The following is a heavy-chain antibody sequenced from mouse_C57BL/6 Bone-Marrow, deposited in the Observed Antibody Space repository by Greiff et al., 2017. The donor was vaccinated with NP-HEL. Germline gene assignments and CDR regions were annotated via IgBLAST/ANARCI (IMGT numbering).Heavy chain of an antibody. CDR2: ISNGGGST. Sequence: EVKVVESGGGLVQPGGSLKLSCAASGFTFSDYYMYWVRQTPEKRLEWVAYISNGGGSTYYPDTVKGRFTISRDNAKNTLYLQMSRLKSEDTAMYYCARDGDFAYWGQGTLVTVSA. J-gene: IGHJ3*01. V-gene: IGHV5-12*01. D-gene: IGHD3-3*01. CDR1: GFTFSDYY. CDR3: ARDGDFAY.